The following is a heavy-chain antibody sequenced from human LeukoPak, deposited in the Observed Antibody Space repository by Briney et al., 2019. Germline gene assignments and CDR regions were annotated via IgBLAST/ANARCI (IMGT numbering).Heavy chain of an antibody. CDR3: ARVGYYDSRGFDY. D-gene: IGHD3-22*01. J-gene: IGHJ4*02. Sequence: SETLSLTCTVSGYSISSGYYWGWIRQPPGKGLEWIGSIYHSGSTYYNPSLKSRVTISVDTSKNQFSLKLSSVTAADTAVYYCARVGYYDSRGFDYWGQGTLVTVSS. V-gene: IGHV4-38-2*02. CDR1: GYSISSGYY. CDR2: IYHSGST.